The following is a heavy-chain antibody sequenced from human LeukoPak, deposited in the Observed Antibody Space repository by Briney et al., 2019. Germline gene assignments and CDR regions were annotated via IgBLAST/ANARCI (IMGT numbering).Heavy chain of an antibody. CDR1: GFTFSSYS. J-gene: IGHJ4*02. CDR3: AKLGTWFGELGVDY. CDR2: IQDDGSNE. D-gene: IGHD3-10*01. V-gene: IGHV3-30*02. Sequence: QTGGSLTLSCAASGFTFSSYSMNWVRQAPGKGLEWVAFIQDDGSNEYYADSVKGRFTISRDNSRNTLYLQMNSLRTEDTAVYYCAKLGTWFGELGVDYWGQGTLVTVSS.